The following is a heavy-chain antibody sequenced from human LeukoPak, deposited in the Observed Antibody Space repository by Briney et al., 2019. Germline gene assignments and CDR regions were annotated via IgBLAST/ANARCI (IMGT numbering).Heavy chain of an antibody. CDR2: ISGSGGST. J-gene: IGHJ3*02. Sequence: GGSLRLSRVASGLTFSTYAMSWVRQAPGKGLEWVSGISGSGGSTPYADSVKGRFTISRDNSKNTLYLQMNSLRAEDTAVYYCAKDLEDTAMIRRPFDIWGQGTMVTVSS. V-gene: IGHV3-23*01. D-gene: IGHD5-18*01. CDR3: AKDLEDTAMIRRPFDI. CDR1: GLTFSTYA.